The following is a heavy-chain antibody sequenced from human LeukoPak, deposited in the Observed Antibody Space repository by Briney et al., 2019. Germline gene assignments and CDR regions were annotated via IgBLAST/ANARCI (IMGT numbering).Heavy chain of an antibody. V-gene: IGHV4-30-2*01. Sequence: SETLSLTCTVSGGSISSSSYYWGWIRQPPGKGLEWIGYIYHSGSTYYNPSLKSRVTKSVDRSKNQFSLKLSSVTAADTAVYYCARALVVVGRGAFDIWGQGTMVTVSS. CDR3: ARALVVVGRGAFDI. CDR1: GGSISSSSYY. J-gene: IGHJ3*02. CDR2: IYHSGST. D-gene: IGHD2-21*01.